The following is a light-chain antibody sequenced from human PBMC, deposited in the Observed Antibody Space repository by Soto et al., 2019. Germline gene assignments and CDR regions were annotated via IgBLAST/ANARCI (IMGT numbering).Light chain of an antibody. V-gene: IGKV3-20*01. Sequence: EIVLTQSPGTLSLSPGERATLSCRASQSVSSRSLAWYQQKPGQAPRLIIFTASSRATGIPDRFSGSGSGTDFTLTISRLEPDDFAVYYCQQYRYSTGTFGPGTKLDIK. CDR2: TAS. J-gene: IGKJ3*01. CDR1: QSVSSRS. CDR3: QQYRYSTGT.